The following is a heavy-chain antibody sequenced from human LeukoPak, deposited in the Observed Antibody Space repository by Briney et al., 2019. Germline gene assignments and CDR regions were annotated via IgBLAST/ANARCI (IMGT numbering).Heavy chain of an antibody. J-gene: IGHJ4*02. V-gene: IGHV3-15*01. CDR3: ITDKPCRGLPTFDY. CDR1: GFIFSNAW. D-gene: IGHD2-15*01. CDR2: MKSIVDGGTT. Sequence: GGSLRLSCAGTGFIFSNAWMGWVRQAPGKGLEWVGRMKSIVDGGTTDYAATVKGRFTISRDDSKTTLYLQMHSLRTEDTAVYYCITDKPCRGLPTFDYWGQGTLVTVSS.